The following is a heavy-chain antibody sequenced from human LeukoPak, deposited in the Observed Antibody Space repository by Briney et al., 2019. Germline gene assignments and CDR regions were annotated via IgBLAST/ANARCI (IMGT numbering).Heavy chain of an antibody. CDR1: GGSISSYY. J-gene: IGHJ4*02. V-gene: IGHV4-59*01. CDR3: ARDKGVARKGYFDY. CDR2: IYYSGST. D-gene: IGHD5-12*01. Sequence: SETLSLTGTVSGGSISSYYWSWIRQPPGKGLEWIGYIYYSGSTNYNPSLKSRVTISVDTSKNQFSLKLSSVTAADTAVYYCARDKGVARKGYFDYWGQGTLVTVSS.